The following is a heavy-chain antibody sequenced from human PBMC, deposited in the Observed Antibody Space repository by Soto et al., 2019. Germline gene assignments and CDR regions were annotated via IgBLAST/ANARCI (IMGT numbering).Heavy chain of an antibody. CDR3: ARENWERIDDFWSGYTVY. CDR1: GLIFSDYW. D-gene: IGHD3-3*01. Sequence: GGSLRLSCASSGLIFSDYWMSWVRQAPGKGLEWVANIKQDGSNTYSVASVKGRFTISRDNAKNSLYLQMDSLRAEDTAVYYCARENWERIDDFWSGYTVYWGQGILVTVSS. J-gene: IGHJ4*02. CDR2: IKQDGSNT. V-gene: IGHV3-7*01.